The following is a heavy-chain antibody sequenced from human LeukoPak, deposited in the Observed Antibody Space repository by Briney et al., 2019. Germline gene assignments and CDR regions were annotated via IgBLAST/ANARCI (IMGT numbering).Heavy chain of an antibody. Sequence: PGGSLRLSCAASGFTFSDYYMTWIRQAPGKGLEWVSGINWNGGSTGYADSVKGRFTISRDNAKNSLYLQMNSLRAEDTAVYYCAREDSSSWAVDYWGQGTLVTVSS. CDR2: INWNGGST. V-gene: IGHV3-20*04. D-gene: IGHD6-13*01. CDR1: GFTFSDYY. J-gene: IGHJ4*02. CDR3: AREDSSSWAVDY.